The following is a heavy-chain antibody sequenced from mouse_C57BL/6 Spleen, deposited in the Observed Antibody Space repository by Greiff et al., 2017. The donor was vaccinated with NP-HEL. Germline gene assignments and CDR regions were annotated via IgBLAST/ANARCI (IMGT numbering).Heavy chain of an antibody. CDR2: INPSSGYT. CDR1: GYTFTSYT. Sequence: QVQLQQSGAELARPGASVKMSCKASGYTFTSYTMHWVKQRPGQGLEWIGYINPSSGYTKYNQKFKDKATLTADKSSSTAYMQLSSLTSEDSAVYYCARYWDGDFDYWGQGTTLTVSS. D-gene: IGHD4-1*01. V-gene: IGHV1-4*01. CDR3: ARYWDGDFDY. J-gene: IGHJ2*01.